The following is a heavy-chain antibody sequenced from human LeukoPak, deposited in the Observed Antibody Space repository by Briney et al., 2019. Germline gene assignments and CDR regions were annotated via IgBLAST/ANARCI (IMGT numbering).Heavy chain of an antibody. J-gene: IGHJ6*02. D-gene: IGHD2-15*01. CDR2: ISGSGGST. V-gene: IGHV3-23*01. CDR1: GFTFSSYA. Sequence: GSLRLSCAASGFTFSSYAMSWVRQAPGKGLEWVSAISGSGGSTYYADSVKGRFTISRDNSKNTLYLQMNSLRAEDTAVHYCAKGKDNYYYYGMDVWGQGTTVTVSS. CDR3: AKGKDNYYYYGMDV.